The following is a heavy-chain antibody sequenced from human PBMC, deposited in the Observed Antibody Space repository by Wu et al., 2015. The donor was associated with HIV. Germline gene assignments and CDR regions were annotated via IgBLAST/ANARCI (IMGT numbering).Heavy chain of an antibody. D-gene: IGHD3-22*01. J-gene: IGHJ6*03. Sequence: QVHLVLSGAEVKKSGSSVKISCKASGDTSRNYVFSWVRQAPGQGLEWMGRFSPVFANPSYAQKFQGRVTITADELTRTTYVELYSLRFEDTAVYYCARGRLDKRLFGSEGEGSFYYYYMDVWGKGTTVTVAS. CDR1: GDTSRNYV. V-gene: IGHV1-69*13. CDR3: ARGRLDKRLFGSEGEGSFYYYYMDV. CDR2: FSPVFANP.